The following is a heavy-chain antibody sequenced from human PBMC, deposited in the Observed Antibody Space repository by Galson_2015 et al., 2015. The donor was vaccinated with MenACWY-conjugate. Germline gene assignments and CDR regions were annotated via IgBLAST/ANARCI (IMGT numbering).Heavy chain of an antibody. CDR3: ARLAPPFYQLLS. D-gene: IGHD2-2*01. CDR2: IYYSGST. V-gene: IGHV4-59*08. CDR1: GGSISSYY. J-gene: IGHJ4*02. Sequence: ETLSLTCTVSGGSISSYYWSWIRHPPGKGLEWIGYIYYSGSTNYNPSLKSRFTISVDTPKNKFSLKLSSVTAADTAVYYCARLAPPFYQLLSWGQGTLVTVSS.